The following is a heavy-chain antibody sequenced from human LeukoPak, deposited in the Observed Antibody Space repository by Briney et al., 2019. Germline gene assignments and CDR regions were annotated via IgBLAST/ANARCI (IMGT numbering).Heavy chain of an antibody. CDR2: IKEDGSER. J-gene: IGHJ3*02. CDR3: ARDVDYDFWSGPSPRAFDI. V-gene: IGHV3-7*03. D-gene: IGHD3-3*01. Sequence: GGSLRLSCEGSAFIFSGHWMNWVRQTPGKGLEWVASIKEDGSERQYVDSVKGRFSISRDNTKGSLFLQLNSLRAEDTAVYYCARDVDYDFWSGPSPRAFDIWGQGTMVTVSS. CDR1: AFIFSGHW.